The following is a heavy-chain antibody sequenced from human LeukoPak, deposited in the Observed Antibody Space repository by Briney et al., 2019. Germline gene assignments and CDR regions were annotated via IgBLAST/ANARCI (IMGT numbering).Heavy chain of an antibody. CDR1: GGSFRAYY. Sequence: SETLSLTCAVYGGSFRAYYWSWIRQPPGKGLEWIGEINHSGSTNYNPSLKSRVTISVDTSKNQFSLKLSSVTPADTAVYYCARGRYSSGWYRRRWPVDYWGQGTLVTVSS. V-gene: IGHV4-34*01. CDR2: INHSGST. J-gene: IGHJ4*02. CDR3: ARGRYSSGWYRRRWPVDY. D-gene: IGHD6-19*01.